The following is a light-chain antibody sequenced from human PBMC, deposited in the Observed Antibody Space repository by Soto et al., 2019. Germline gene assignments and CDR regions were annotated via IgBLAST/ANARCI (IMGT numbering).Light chain of an antibody. CDR2: DAS. J-gene: IGKJ1*01. Sequence: DIQMTQSPSTLSASVGDRVTITCRASQSISSWLAWYQQKPGKAPKLLIYDASSLESGVPPRFSGSGSGTEFTLTISSLQPDDFATYYCQQYNSYPLTFGQGTKVDIK. V-gene: IGKV1-5*01. CDR3: QQYNSYPLT. CDR1: QSISSW.